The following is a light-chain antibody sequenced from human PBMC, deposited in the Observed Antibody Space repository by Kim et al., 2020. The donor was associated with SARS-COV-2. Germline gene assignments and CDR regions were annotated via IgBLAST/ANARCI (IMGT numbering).Light chain of an antibody. CDR3: PLSSRFPYT. CDR2: VAS. Sequence: SESMESRVTITCRATQMIDTCLAWYQQKEGKAPKHRIYVASTVDNGAPPMFSGSLSGAVFTLTHYGLQLDDFAAYYCPLSSRFPYTFGQATKLDI. J-gene: IGKJ2*01. CDR1: QMIDTC. V-gene: IGKV1-5*03.